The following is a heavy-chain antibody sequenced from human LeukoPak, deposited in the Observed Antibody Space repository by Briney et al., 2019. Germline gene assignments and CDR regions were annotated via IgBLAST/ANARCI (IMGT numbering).Heavy chain of an antibody. D-gene: IGHD6-19*01. Sequence: SGFTFSSXXXXXVRXXXXXXXXXVAVISYDGSDYYADSVKGRFIISRDNSRDTLYLEMNSLRTEDRAVYYCARANSSAWHNFDFWGQGTLVTVSS. CDR2: ISYDGSD. J-gene: IGHJ4*02. CDR3: ARANSSAWHNFDF. V-gene: IGHV3-30-3*01. CDR1: GFTFSSXX.